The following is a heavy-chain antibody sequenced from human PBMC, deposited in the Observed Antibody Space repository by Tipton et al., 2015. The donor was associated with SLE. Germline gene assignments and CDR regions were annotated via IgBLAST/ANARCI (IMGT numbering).Heavy chain of an antibody. D-gene: IGHD3-3*01. CDR1: GGSFSGYY. Sequence: TLSLTCAVYGGSFSGYYWSWIRQPPGKGLEWIGEINHSGSTNYNPSLKSRVTISVDTSKNQFSLKLSSVTAADTAVYYCARGADYDFWSGYYYWGQGTLVTVFS. CDR3: ARGADYDFWSGYYY. CDR2: INHSGST. V-gene: IGHV4-34*01. J-gene: IGHJ4*02.